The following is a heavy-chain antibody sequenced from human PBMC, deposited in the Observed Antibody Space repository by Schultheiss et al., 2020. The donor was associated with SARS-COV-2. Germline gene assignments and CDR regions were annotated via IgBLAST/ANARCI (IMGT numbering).Heavy chain of an antibody. Sequence: GESLKISCKGSGYSFTSYWISWVRQMPGKGLEWMGIIYPGDSDTRYSPSFQGQVTISADKSISTAYLQWSSLKASDTAMYYCARHGYSSSWYDAFDIWGQGTMVTVSS. CDR2: IYPGDSDT. D-gene: IGHD6-13*01. J-gene: IGHJ3*02. V-gene: IGHV5-51*01. CDR1: GYSFTSYW. CDR3: ARHGYSSSWYDAFDI.